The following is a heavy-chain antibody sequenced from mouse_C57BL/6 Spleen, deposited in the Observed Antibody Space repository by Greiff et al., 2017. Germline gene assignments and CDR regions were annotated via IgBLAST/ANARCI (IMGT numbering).Heavy chain of an antibody. CDR3: ASQIGDDYEWYFDV. CDR2: INPNYGTT. V-gene: IGHV1-39*01. J-gene: IGHJ1*03. D-gene: IGHD2-4*01. Sequence: VQLQQSGPELEKPGASVTISCKASGYSFTDYNMNWVKQSNGKSLEWIGVINPNYGTTSYNQKFKGKATLTVDQSSSPAYMQLNSLTSEDSAVYYWASQIGDDYEWYFDVWGTGTTVTVSS. CDR1: GYSFTDYN.